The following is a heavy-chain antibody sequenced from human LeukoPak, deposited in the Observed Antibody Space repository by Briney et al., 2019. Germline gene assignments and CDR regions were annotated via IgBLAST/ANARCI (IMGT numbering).Heavy chain of an antibody. CDR3: ISSGDDSGWYGADY. D-gene: IGHD6-19*01. V-gene: IGHV3-NL1*01. CDR1: GFTFSSYG. CDR2: IYSGGST. J-gene: IGHJ4*02. Sequence: GRSLRLSCAASGFTFSSYGMHWVRQAPGKGLEWVSVIYSGGSTYYADSVKGRFTISRDNSKNTLYLQMNSLRAEDTAVYYCISSGDDSGWYGADYWGQGTLVTVSS.